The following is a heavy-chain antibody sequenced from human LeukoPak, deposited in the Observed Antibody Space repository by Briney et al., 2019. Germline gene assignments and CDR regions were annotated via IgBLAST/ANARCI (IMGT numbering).Heavy chain of an antibody. CDR2: IIPIFGTA. Sequence: SVKVSCKASGGTFSSYAISWVRQAPGQGLEWMGGIIPIFGTANYVQKFQGRVTITADESTSTAYMELSSLRSEDTAVYYCARDQSAHIAESDYYYYYMDVWGKGTTVTVSS. CDR1: GGTFSSYA. V-gene: IGHV1-69*01. J-gene: IGHJ6*03. D-gene: IGHD2-21*01. CDR3: ARDQSAHIAESDYYYYYMDV.